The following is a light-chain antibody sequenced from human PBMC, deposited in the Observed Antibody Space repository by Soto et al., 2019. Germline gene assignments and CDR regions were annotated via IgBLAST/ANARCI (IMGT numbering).Light chain of an antibody. Sequence: QSALTQPASVSGSPGQSITISCTGTSSDVGAYNYVSWYLQHPGKAPKLMIYEVSNRPSGVSDRFSGSKSGNTASLTISGLQAEDEGDYYCSSYTRSNTLVLGGGTKLTVL. CDR3: SSYTRSNTLV. CDR2: EVS. CDR1: SSDVGAYNY. V-gene: IGLV2-14*01. J-gene: IGLJ2*01.